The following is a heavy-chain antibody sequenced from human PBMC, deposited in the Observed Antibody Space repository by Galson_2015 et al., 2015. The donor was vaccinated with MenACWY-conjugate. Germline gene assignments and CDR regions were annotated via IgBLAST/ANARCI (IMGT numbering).Heavy chain of an antibody. V-gene: IGHV2-70*01. D-gene: IGHD4-17*01. Sequence: PALVKPTQTLTLTCTFSGFSLKTSGVCVNWIRQPPGKALEWLAHIGCDDDKDYSTSLQTRLTISKDTSENQVVLTMTNMDSEDTATYFCVRMVAESGAYGDSMFDYWGQGILVTVSS. CDR3: VRMVAESGAYGDSMFDY. CDR2: IGCDDDK. J-gene: IGHJ4*02. CDR1: GFSLKTSGVC.